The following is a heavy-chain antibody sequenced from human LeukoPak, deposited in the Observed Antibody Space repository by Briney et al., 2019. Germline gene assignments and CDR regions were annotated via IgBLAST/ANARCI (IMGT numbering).Heavy chain of an antibody. CDR3: AKDWNWGLENY. Sequence: GGSLRLSCAASGVTFSTYGMHWVRQAPGKGLEWVAFIRSDGINKYADSVKGRFTISRDDSKNTLYLQMNSLRPEDTAVYYCAKDWNWGLENYWGQGTLVTVSS. CDR1: GVTFSTYG. J-gene: IGHJ4*02. V-gene: IGHV3-30*02. D-gene: IGHD7-27*01. CDR2: IRSDGINK.